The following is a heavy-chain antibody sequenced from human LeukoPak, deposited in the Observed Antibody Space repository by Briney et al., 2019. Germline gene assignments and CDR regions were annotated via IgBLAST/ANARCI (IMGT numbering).Heavy chain of an antibody. D-gene: IGHD5-18*01. CDR3: TRGSGYSYAFTGRERTKSRLDY. Sequence: PGGSLRLSCGVSEFTFSNYAMHWVRQAPGKGLEWVAVISYDGSNKYYADSVKGRFTISRDISKNTLNLQMNSLRPEDTAVYYCTRGSGYSYAFTGRERTKSRLDYWGQGTLVTVSS. J-gene: IGHJ4*02. V-gene: IGHV3-30*04. CDR2: ISYDGSNK. CDR1: EFTFSNYA.